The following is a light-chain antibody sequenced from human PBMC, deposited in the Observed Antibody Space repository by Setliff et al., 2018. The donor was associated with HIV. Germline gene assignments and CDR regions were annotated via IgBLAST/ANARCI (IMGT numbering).Light chain of an antibody. J-gene: IGLJ1*01. CDR3: SSYTGSDTFDV. CDR1: NSDIGTYDL. Sequence: QSVLTQPASVSGSPGQAITISCTGNNSDIGTYDLVSWYQQHPGRAPKLTIFEVKRQPSGVSNRFSGSKSGNTASLTISGLQAEDEATYFCSSYTGSDTFDVFGTGTKVTVL. V-gene: IGLV2-23*02. CDR2: EVK.